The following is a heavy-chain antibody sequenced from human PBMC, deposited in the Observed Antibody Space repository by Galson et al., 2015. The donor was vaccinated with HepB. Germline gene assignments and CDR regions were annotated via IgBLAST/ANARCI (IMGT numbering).Heavy chain of an antibody. D-gene: IGHD2-8*02. V-gene: IGHV1-18*01. Sequence: SVKVSCKASGYTFSTYSIVWVRQAPGQGLEWMGWISAFHSSTNYAQKFQGRVTMTTETSTTTAYLELRSLRSDDTAVYYCARGALVAVVNANLNNWFDPWGQGTLVTVSS. CDR3: ARGALVAVVNANLNNWFDP. J-gene: IGHJ5*02. CDR1: GYTFSTYS. CDR2: ISAFHSST.